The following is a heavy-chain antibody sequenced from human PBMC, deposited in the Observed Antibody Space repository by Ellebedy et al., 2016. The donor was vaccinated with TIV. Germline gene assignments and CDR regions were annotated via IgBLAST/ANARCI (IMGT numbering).Heavy chain of an antibody. D-gene: IGHD2-15*01. CDR2: IFVSGGYA. V-gene: IGHV1-46*01. Sequence: ASVKVSCXASGHTFSSYYIHWVRQAPGQGLEWMGIIFVSGGYANYAQKFQGRLTMTRDTSTNSVNMELSSLRSEDTAVYYCARGQYCSGAGCYLAIDYWGQGTLVTVSS. J-gene: IGHJ4*02. CDR3: ARGQYCSGAGCYLAIDY. CDR1: GHTFSSYY.